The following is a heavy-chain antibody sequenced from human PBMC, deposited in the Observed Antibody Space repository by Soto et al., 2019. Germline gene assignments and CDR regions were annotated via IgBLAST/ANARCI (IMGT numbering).Heavy chain of an antibody. J-gene: IGHJ4*02. CDR2: ITYSGST. CDR3: ARATGWQEVNYFDY. V-gene: IGHV4-59*11. Sequence: PSETLSLTCSVSGASISSHSWNWIRQPPGKGLEWIGYITYSGSTKYNPSLKSRVNISQDTSKNQFSLELNSVTAADTAVYYCARATGWQEVNYFDYWSQGSLVTVSS. D-gene: IGHD6-19*01. CDR1: GASISSHS.